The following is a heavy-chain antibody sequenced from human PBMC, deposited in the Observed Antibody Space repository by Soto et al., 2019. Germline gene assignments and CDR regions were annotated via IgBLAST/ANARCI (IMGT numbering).Heavy chain of an antibody. CDR1: GGSISSGGYY. CDR3: ARWMVRGVTTRNYYYYYMDV. CDR2: IYYSGST. J-gene: IGHJ6*03. V-gene: IGHV4-31*03. D-gene: IGHD3-10*01. Sequence: SETLSLTXTVSGGSISSGGYYWSWIRQHPGKGLEWIGYIYYSGSTYYNPSLKSRVTISVDTSKNQFSLKLSSVTAADTAVYYCARWMVRGVTTRNYYYYYMDVWGKGTTVTVSS.